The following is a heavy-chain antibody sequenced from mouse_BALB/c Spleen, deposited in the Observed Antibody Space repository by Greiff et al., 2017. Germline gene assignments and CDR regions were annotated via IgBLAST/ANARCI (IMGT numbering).Heavy chain of an antibody. Sequence: QVHVKQSGPELVKPGASVRISCKASGYTFTSYYIHWVKQRPGQGLEWIGWIYPGNVNTKYNEKFKGKATLTADKSSSTAYMQLSSLTSEDSAVYFCARGVLSFAYWGQGTLVTVSA. V-gene: IGHV1S56*01. CDR2: IYPGNVNT. CDR1: GYTFTSYY. J-gene: IGHJ3*01. CDR3: ARGVLSFAY. D-gene: IGHD2-14*01.